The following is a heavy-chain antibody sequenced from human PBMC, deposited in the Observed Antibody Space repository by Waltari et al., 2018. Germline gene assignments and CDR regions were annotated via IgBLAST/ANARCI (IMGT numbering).Heavy chain of an antibody. V-gene: IGHV4-4*07. CDR1: GGSISSYY. CDR3: ARGAYYDSSGYFIDAFDI. D-gene: IGHD3-22*01. Sequence: QVQLQESGPGLVKPSETLSLTCTVSGGSISSYYWSWIRQPAGKGLEWIGRIYTSGSTNYNPSLKSRVTMSVDTSKNQFSLKLSSVIAADTAVYYCARGAYYDSSGYFIDAFDIWGQGTMVTVSS. J-gene: IGHJ3*02. CDR2: IYTSGST.